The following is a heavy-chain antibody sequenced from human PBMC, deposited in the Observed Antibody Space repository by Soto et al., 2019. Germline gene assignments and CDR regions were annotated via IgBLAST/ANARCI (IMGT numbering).Heavy chain of an antibody. Sequence: PSETLSLTCTVSGGSISSGGYYWSWIRQHPGKGLEWIGYIYYSGSTYYNPSLKSRVTISVDTSKNQFSLKLSSVTAADTAVYYCARVNGYKFNFDYWGQGTLVTVSS. J-gene: IGHJ4*02. D-gene: IGHD5-12*01. V-gene: IGHV4-31*03. CDR1: GGSISSGGYY. CDR2: IYYSGST. CDR3: ARVNGYKFNFDY.